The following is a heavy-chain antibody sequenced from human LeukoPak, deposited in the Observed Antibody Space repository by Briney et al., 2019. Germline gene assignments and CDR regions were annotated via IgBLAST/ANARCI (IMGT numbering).Heavy chain of an antibody. Sequence: AGGSLRLSCAASGFTFSSYAMDCVRQAPGKGLEWVSAISGSGGSTYYADSEKGRFTISRDNSKNTLYLQMSSLRAEDTAVYYCARGGYDSSGYYQYYFDYWGQGTLVTVSS. CDR3: ARGGYDSSGYYQYYFDY. J-gene: IGHJ4*02. CDR2: ISGSGGST. D-gene: IGHD3-22*01. CDR1: GFTFSSYA. V-gene: IGHV3-23*01.